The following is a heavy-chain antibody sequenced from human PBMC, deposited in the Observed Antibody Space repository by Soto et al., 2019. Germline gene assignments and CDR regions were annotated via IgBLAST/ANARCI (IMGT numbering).Heavy chain of an antibody. V-gene: IGHV3-48*03. CDR2: ISSSGSTI. Sequence: EVQLVESGGGLVQPGGSLRLSCAASGFTFSSYEMNWVRQAPGKGLEWVSYISSSGSTIYYADSVKGRFTISRDNAKNSLYLQMNSLRAEDTAVYYCARDKVVPAAKATFDSWGQGTLVTVSS. D-gene: IGHD2-2*01. CDR1: GFTFSSYE. CDR3: ARDKVVPAAKATFDS. J-gene: IGHJ4*02.